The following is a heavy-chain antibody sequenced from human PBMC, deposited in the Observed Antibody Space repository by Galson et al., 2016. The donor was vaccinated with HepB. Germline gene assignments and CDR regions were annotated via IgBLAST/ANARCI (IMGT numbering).Heavy chain of an antibody. V-gene: IGHV1-8*01. J-gene: IGHJ6*02. CDR1: GYTFTYYD. CDR2: MNPNSGNT. D-gene: IGHD3-10*01. CDR3: ARRGDRVYGMDV. Sequence: SVKVSCKASGYTFTYYDINWVRHVPGQGLEWMGWMNPNSGNTGYAQQLQGRVTMTRDISITTAYMELSSLSSEDMAVYYCARRGDRVYGMDVWGQGTTVTVSS.